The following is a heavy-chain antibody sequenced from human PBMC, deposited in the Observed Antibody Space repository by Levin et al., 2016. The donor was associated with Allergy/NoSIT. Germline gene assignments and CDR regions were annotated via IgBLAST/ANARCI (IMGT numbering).Heavy chain of an antibody. CDR3: ARGMGKVAFDI. Sequence: GESLKISCQGSGYSFTNFWIGWVRQMPGRGLEWMGIIYPDDSIATYSPSFQGQVTFSADKSINTAYLQWRSLRSSDTAMYYCARGMGKVAFDIWGQGTMVTVS. D-gene: IGHD1-26*01. CDR2: IYPDDSIA. CDR1: GYSFTNFW. V-gene: IGHV5-51*01. J-gene: IGHJ3*02.